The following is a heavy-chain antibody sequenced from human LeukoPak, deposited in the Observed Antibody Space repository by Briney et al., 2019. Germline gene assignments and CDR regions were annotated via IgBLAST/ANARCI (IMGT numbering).Heavy chain of an antibody. V-gene: IGHV3-64*01. Sequence: GGSLRLSCAASGFTFSSYAMHWVRQAPGKGLEYVSAIGRNGGSTFYANSVKGRFTISRDNSKNTLYLQMGSLRAEDMAVYYCARVGDCDAFDIWGQGTMVTVSS. CDR3: ARVGDCDAFDI. J-gene: IGHJ3*02. CDR1: GFTFSSYA. CDR2: IGRNGGST. D-gene: IGHD2-21*01.